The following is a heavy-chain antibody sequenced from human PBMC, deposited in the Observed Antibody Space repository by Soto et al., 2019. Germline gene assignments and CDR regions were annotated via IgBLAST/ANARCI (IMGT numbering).Heavy chain of an antibody. CDR2: IYYSGST. Sequence: PSETLSLTCTVSGVSISSYYWSWIRQPPGKGLEWIGYIYYSGSTNYNPSLKSRVTISVDTSKNQFSLKLSSVTAADTAVYYCATEGIAVAGTVSTFDYWGQGTLVTVSS. V-gene: IGHV4-59*01. CDR1: GVSISSYY. CDR3: ATEGIAVAGTVSTFDY. D-gene: IGHD6-19*01. J-gene: IGHJ4*02.